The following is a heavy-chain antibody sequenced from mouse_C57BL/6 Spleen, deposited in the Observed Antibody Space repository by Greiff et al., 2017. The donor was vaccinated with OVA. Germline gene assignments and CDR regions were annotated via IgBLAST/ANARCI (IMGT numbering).Heavy chain of an antibody. CDR3: ARGITTVVARAMDY. J-gene: IGHJ4*01. D-gene: IGHD1-1*01. CDR1: GYSFTGYY. CDR2: INPSTGGT. V-gene: IGHV1-42*01. Sequence: VQLQQSGPELVKPGASVKISCKASGYSFTGYYMNWVKQSPEKSLEWIGEINPSTGGTTYNQKFKAKATLTVDKSSSTAYMQLKSLTSEDSAVYYCARGITTVVARAMDYWGQGTSVTVSS.